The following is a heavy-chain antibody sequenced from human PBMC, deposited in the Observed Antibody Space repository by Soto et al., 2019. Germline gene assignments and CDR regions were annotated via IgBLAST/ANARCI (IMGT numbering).Heavy chain of an antibody. D-gene: IGHD6-19*01. Sequence: SVKVSCKASGFTFTSSAVQWVRQARGQRLEWIGWIVVGSGNTNYAQKFQERVTITRDMSTSTAYMELSSLRSEDTAVYYCAATAVAGTYYYYGMDVWGQGTTVTVSS. CDR3: AATAVAGTYYYYGMDV. J-gene: IGHJ6*02. CDR2: IVVGSGNT. CDR1: GFTFTSSA. V-gene: IGHV1-58*01.